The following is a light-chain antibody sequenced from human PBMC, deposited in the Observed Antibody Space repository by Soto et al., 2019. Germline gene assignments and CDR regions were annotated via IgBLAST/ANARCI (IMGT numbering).Light chain of an antibody. CDR2: GAS. CDR3: QQYGSSLSIT. CDR1: QSVSSNY. Sequence: EIVLTQSPGTLSLSPGERVTLSCRDSQSVSSNYLAWYQQKPGQAPRLLIYGASSRATGIPDRFSGSGSGTDFTLTISRLEPEDFAVYYCQQYGSSLSITFGQGTRLEIK. V-gene: IGKV3-20*01. J-gene: IGKJ5*01.